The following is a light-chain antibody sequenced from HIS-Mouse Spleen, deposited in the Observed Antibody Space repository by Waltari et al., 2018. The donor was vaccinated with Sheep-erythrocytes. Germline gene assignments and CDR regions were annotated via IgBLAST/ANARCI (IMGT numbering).Light chain of an antibody. CDR3: QQYGSSFFT. Sequence: EIVLTQSPGTLSLSPGERATLSCRASQSVSSSYLAWYQQKPGQAPRLVSYGASSRATGIPDRFSGSGSGTDFTLTISRLEPEDFAVYYCQQYGSSFFTFGPGTKVDIK. J-gene: IGKJ3*01. V-gene: IGKV3-20*01. CDR2: GAS. CDR1: QSVSSSY.